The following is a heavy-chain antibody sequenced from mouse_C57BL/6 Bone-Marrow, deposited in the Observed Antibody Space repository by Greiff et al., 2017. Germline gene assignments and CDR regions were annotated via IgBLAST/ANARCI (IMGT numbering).Heavy chain of an antibody. CDR1: GFTFSSYA. D-gene: IGHD2-1*01. CDR2: ISSGGDYI. CDR3: TRDLLQFAY. V-gene: IGHV5-9-1*02. J-gene: IGHJ3*01. Sequence: EVKVEESGEGLVNPGGSLKLSCAASGFTFSSYAMSWVRQTPEKRLEWVAYISSGGDYIYYADTVKGRFTISRDNARNTLYLQMSSLKSEDTAMYYCTRDLLQFAYWGQGTLVTVSA.